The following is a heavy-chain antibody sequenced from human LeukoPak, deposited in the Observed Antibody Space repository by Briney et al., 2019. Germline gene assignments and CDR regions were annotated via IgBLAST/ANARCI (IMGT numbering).Heavy chain of an antibody. J-gene: IGHJ4*02. CDR1: GFTFSDYY. CDR3: ARDRGFVRSPPDY. V-gene: IGHV3-11*06. D-gene: IGHD5-12*01. Sequence: GGSLRLSCAASGFTFSDYYMSWIRQAPGKGLEWVSYISNSSYTNYADSVKGRFTISRDNAKNSLYLQMNSLRAEDTAVYYCARDRGFVRSPPDYWGQGTLVTVSS. CDR2: ISNSSYT.